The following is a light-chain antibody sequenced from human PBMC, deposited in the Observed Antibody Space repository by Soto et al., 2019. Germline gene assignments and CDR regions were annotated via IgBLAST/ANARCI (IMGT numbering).Light chain of an antibody. CDR2: NVG. CDR3: SSYTTTSTVV. V-gene: IGLV2-14*03. CDR1: SSDIGGYNY. J-gene: IGLJ3*02. Sequence: QSALTQPASVSGSPGQSITISCTGTSSDIGGYNYVSWYQQHPGKAPKLIISNVGDRPSGVSNRFSGSKSGNTASLTISGLQTEGEADYYCSSYTTTSTVVFGGGTKLTVL.